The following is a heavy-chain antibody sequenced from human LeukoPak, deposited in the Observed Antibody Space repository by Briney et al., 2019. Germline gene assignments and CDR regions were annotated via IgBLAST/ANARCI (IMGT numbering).Heavy chain of an antibody. CDR1: GFTFSNAW. D-gene: IGHD4-17*01. V-gene: IGHV3-53*01. CDR3: ARDTYGDYGFGY. Sequence: GGSLRLSCAASGFTFSNAWMSWVRQAPGKGLEWVSVIYSGGSTYYADSVKGRFTISRDNSKNTLYLQMNSLRAEDTAVYYCARDTYGDYGFGYWGQGTLVTVSS. CDR2: IYSGGST. J-gene: IGHJ4*02.